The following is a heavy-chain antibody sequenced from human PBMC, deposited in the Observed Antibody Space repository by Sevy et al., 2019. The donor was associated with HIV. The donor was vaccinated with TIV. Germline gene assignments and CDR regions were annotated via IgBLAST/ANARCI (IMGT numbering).Heavy chain of an antibody. D-gene: IGHD6-25*01. V-gene: IGHV3-23*01. CDR2: ISGSGGST. Sequence: GGSLRLSCAASGFTFSTYSMNWVRQAPGKGLEWVSAISGSGGSTYYADSVKGRFTISRDNSKNTLYLQMNSLRAEDTAVYYCAKATDRIAAPFDYWGQGTLVTVSS. CDR1: GFTFSTYS. CDR3: AKATDRIAAPFDY. J-gene: IGHJ4*02.